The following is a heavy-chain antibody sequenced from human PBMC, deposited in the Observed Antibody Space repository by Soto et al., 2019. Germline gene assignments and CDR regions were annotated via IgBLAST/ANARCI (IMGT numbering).Heavy chain of an antibody. CDR2: IYHSGST. Sequence: QVQLQESGPGLVKPSGTLSLTCAVSGGSISSSNWWSWVRQPPGKGLGWIGEIYHSGSTNYNPSLKSRVAISVDKSKNQFSLKLSSVTAADTAVYYCARDYMVRGVMRWFDPWGQGTLVTVSS. J-gene: IGHJ5*02. V-gene: IGHV4-4*02. CDR1: GGSISSSNW. CDR3: ARDYMVRGVMRWFDP. D-gene: IGHD3-10*01.